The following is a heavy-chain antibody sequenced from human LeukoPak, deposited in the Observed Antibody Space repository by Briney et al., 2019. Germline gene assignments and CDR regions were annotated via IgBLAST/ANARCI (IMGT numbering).Heavy chain of an antibody. J-gene: IGHJ4*02. CDR1: GFTFSSYG. Sequence: GRSLRLSCAASGFTFSSYGMHWVRQAPGKGLEWVAAIWYDGSNKYYADSVKGRFTISRDNSKNTLYLQMNSLRAEDTAVYYCARVGEGGRYFDYWGQGTLVTVSS. V-gene: IGHV3-33*01. CDR3: ARVGEGGRYFDY. CDR2: IWYDGSNK.